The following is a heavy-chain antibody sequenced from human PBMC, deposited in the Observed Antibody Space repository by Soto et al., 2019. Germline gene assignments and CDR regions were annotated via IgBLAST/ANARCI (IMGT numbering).Heavy chain of an antibody. D-gene: IGHD3-3*01. J-gene: IGHJ4*02. CDR1: GFTFSNAW. CDR3: TTEEYLLRFLEWLFYY. CDR2: IKSKTDGGTT. V-gene: IGHV3-15*01. Sequence: GSLRLSCAASGFTFSNAWMSWVRQAPGKGLEWVGRIKSKTDGGTTDYAAPVKGRFTISRDDSKNTLYLQMNSLKTEDTAVYYCTTEEYLLRFLEWLFYYWGQGTLVTVSS.